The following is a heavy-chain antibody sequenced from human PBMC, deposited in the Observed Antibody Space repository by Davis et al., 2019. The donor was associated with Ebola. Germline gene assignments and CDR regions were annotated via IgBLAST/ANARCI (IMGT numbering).Heavy chain of an antibody. D-gene: IGHD3-3*01. J-gene: IGHJ4*02. V-gene: IGHV4-34*01. CDR1: GVSFSGYY. CDR2: INHSGST. CDR3: ASSTYYDFWSGVYTFDY. Sequence: PSETLSLTCAVYGVSFSGYYWSWIRQPPGKGLEWIGEINHSGSTKYNPSLKSRVTISMDTSTNQFSLKLSPVTAADTAVYYCASSTYYDFWSGVYTFDYWSRGTLVTVSS.